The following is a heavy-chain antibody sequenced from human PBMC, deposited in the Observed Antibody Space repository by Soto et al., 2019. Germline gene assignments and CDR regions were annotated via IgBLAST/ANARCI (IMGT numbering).Heavy chain of an antibody. CDR2: IKRKADGGTV. CDR1: GLRFSDAW. CDR3: TRRPKAGDAGVDHLAY. Sequence: EVRLVESGGGSVKPEGSLRLSCAASGLRFSDAWMNWVRQTPGTGLEWVGRIKRKADGGTVDYAAPVNARFTISRDDSENMLYLQMNNLKADDTGIYYCTRRPKAGDAGVDHLAYWGQGALVTVSS. D-gene: IGHD3-10*01. V-gene: IGHV3-15*07. J-gene: IGHJ4*02.